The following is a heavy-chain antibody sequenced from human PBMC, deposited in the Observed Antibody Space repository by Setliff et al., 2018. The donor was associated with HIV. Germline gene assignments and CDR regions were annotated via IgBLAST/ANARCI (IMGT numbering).Heavy chain of an antibody. D-gene: IGHD3-22*01. J-gene: IGHJ4*03. Sequence: SETLSLTCTVSGGSISSTSYYWVWIRQPPGKGLEWIGEIYHSGSTHYNPSLQSRVTISVDKSKSQFSLKLNSVTAADTAVYYCGGNGYYSIDYWGQGTRVTVSS. CDR2: IYHSGST. V-gene: IGHV4-39*07. CDR1: GGSISSTSYY. CDR3: GGNGYYSIDY.